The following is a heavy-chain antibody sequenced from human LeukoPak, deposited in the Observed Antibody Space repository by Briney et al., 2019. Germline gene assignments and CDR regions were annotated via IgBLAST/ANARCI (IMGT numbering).Heavy chain of an antibody. CDR2: ISDSGST. Sequence: SETLSLTCTVSGDSISSSSYYWGWIRQPPGKGLEWIGTISDSGSTWFNPSLKSRVTISVDTSKNQFSLNLTSVTATDTSLFFCARRKGVWGNYFDPWGQGILVTVSS. V-gene: IGHV4-39*01. CDR3: ARRKGVWGNYFDP. CDR1: GDSISSSSYY. J-gene: IGHJ5*02. D-gene: IGHD2-8*01.